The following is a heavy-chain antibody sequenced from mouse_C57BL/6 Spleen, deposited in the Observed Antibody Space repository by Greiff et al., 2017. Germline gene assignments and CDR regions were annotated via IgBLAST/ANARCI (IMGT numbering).Heavy chain of an antibody. Sequence: QVQLQQPGAELVRPGTSVKLSCKASGYTFTSYWMHWVKQRPGQGLEWIGVIDPSDSYTNYNQKFKGKATLTVDTSSSTAYMQLSSLASEDSAVYYYAEGYFDYWGQGTTLTVSS. J-gene: IGHJ2*01. CDR3: AEGYFDY. CDR2: IDPSDSYT. CDR1: GYTFTSYW. V-gene: IGHV1-59*01.